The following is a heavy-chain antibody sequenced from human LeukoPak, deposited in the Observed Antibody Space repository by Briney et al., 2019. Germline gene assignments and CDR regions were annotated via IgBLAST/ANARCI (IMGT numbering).Heavy chain of an antibody. V-gene: IGHV3-23*01. D-gene: IGHD5-12*01. Sequence: PGGSLRLSCAASGFTFSSYSMNWVRQAPGEGLEWVSAISGSGVSTYYADSVKGRFTISRDDSKNTLFLQMNSLRAEDTAVYYCAKARVNSGYVRGASDYWGQGSLVTVSS. CDR3: AKARVNSGYVRGASDY. J-gene: IGHJ4*02. CDR2: ISGSGVST. CDR1: GFTFSSYS.